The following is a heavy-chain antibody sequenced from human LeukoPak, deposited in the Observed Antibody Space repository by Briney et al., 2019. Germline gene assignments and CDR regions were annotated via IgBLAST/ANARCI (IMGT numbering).Heavy chain of an antibody. D-gene: IGHD3-3*01. V-gene: IGHV4-39*01. CDR2: IYYSGST. CDR3: ARHVARDFWSVVNPGGLGFDP. Sequence: SETLSLTCTVSGGSISSSSYFWGWIRQPPGKGLEWIGSIYYSGSTYYNPSLKSRVTISVDTSKNQFSLKLSSVTAADTAVYYCARHVARDFWSVVNPGGLGFDPWGQGTPVTVSS. J-gene: IGHJ5*02. CDR1: GGSISSSSYF.